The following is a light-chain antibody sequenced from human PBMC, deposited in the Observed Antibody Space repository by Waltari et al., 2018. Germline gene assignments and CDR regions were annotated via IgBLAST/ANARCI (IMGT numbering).Light chain of an antibody. Sequence: QSALPQPASVSGSPGQSITISCTGTRSDIGTYHYLSWYQQYPGKAPKLMIYDVNQRPSGVSDRFSGSKSGNTASLTISVLQAEDEADYYCCSYTRSSTYVFGTGTQVTVL. CDR1: RSDIGTYHY. V-gene: IGLV2-14*01. J-gene: IGLJ1*01. CDR3: CSYTRSSTYV. CDR2: DVN.